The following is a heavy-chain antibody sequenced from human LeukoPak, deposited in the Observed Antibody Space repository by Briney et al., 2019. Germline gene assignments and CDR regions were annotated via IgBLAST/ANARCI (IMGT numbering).Heavy chain of an antibody. CDR3: ARDLSYDFWSGYYWPLYGMDV. D-gene: IGHD3-3*01. CDR2: INSDGGST. CDR1: GFTFSSYW. V-gene: IGHV3-74*01. Sequence: GGSLRLSCAASGFTFSSYWMHWVRQAPGKGLVWVSRINSDGGSTSYADSVKGRFTISRDNAKNTLYLQMNSLRAEDTAVYYCARDLSYDFWSGYYWPLYGMDVWGQGTTVTVSS. J-gene: IGHJ6*02.